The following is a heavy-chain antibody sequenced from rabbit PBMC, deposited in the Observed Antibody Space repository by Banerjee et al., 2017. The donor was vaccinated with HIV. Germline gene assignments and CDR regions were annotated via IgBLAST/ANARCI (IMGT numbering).Heavy chain of an antibody. CDR2: IYTGSGRT. D-gene: IGHD1-1*01. V-gene: IGHV1S45*01. CDR3: ARTGAGGYLYGMDL. J-gene: IGHJ3*01. Sequence: EESGGGLVQPEGSLTLTCTASGFDFSSSYWICWVRQAPGKGLELIGCIYTGSGRTYYASWAKGRFTISKTSSTTVTLQMTSLTAADTATYFCARTGAGGYLYGMDLWGQGTLVTVS. CDR1: GFDFSSSYW.